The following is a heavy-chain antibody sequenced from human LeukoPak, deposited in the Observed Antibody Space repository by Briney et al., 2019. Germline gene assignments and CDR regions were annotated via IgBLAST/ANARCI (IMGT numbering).Heavy chain of an antibody. V-gene: IGHV4-39*07. Sequence: SETLSLTSTVSGGSISISNYYWGWIRQPPGKGLEWIGIISYSGNTYYNPSLKSRVTISVDTSKNQFSLRLSSVTAADTAMYYCARYSSSSGNFDYWGQGTLVTVAS. D-gene: IGHD6-6*01. CDR1: GGSISISNYY. CDR2: ISYSGNT. J-gene: IGHJ4*02. CDR3: ARYSSSSGNFDY.